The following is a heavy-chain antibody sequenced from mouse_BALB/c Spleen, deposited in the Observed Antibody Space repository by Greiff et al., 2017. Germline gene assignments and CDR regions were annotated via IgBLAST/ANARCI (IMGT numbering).Heavy chain of an antibody. Sequence: EVQVVESGAGLVTPGGSLKLSCAASGFSFSSYCMSWVRQPPGKRLELVAAINSNGGSTYYPDTMKGRCTITRDNAKNTLYLQMSSLTSEDTAMYYCTRDDYYGYGFAYWGQGTLVTVSA. D-gene: IGHD2-2*01. CDR2: INSNGGST. CDR1: GFSFSSYC. V-gene: IGHV5-6-3*01. J-gene: IGHJ3*01. CDR3: TRDDYYGYGFAY.